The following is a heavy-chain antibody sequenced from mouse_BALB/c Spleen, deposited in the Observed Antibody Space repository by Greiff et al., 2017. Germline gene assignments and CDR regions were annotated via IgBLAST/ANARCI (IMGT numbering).Heavy chain of an antibody. J-gene: IGHJ2*01. CDR3: ARLYGKGDYFDY. CDR2: ISSGGSYT. D-gene: IGHD2-1*01. V-gene: IGHV5-6*01. CDR1: GFTFSSYG. Sequence: DVHLVESGGDLVKPGGSLKLSCAASGFTFSSYGMSWVRQTPDKRLEWVATISSGGSYTYYPDSVKGRFTISRDNAKNTLYLQMSSLKSEDTAMYYCARLYGKGDYFDYWGQGTTLTVSS.